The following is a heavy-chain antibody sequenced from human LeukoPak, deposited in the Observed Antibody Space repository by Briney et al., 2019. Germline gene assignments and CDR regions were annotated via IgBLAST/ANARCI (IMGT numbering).Heavy chain of an antibody. CDR2: ISSSSSSYI. CDR3: ARDDHLDPYSSSWSLDYYGMDV. J-gene: IGHJ6*02. CDR1: GFTFSSYS. V-gene: IGHV3-21*01. Sequence: PGGSLRLSCAASGFTFSSYSMNWVRQAPGKGLEWVSSISSSSSSYIYYADSVKGRFTISRDNSKNTLYLQMNSLRAEDTAVYYCARDDHLDPYSSSWSLDYYGMDVWGQGTTVTVSS. D-gene: IGHD6-13*01.